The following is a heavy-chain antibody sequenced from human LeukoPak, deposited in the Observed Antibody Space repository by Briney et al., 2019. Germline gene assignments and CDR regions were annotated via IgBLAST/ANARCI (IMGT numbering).Heavy chain of an antibody. Sequence: SETLSLTCAVYGGSFSGYYWSWIRQPPGKGLEWIGYIYYSGSTNYNPSLKSRVTISVDTSKNQFSLKLSSVTAADTAVYYCARVTDHDYGDYFYDWFDPWGQGTLVTVSS. CDR3: ARVTDHDYGDYFYDWFDP. J-gene: IGHJ5*02. V-gene: IGHV4-59*01. CDR1: GGSFSGYY. D-gene: IGHD4-17*01. CDR2: IYYSGST.